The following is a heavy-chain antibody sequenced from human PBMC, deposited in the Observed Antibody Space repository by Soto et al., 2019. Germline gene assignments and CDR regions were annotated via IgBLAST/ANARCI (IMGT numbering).Heavy chain of an antibody. V-gene: IGHV1-58*01. Sequence: QMQLVQSGPEVKKPGTSVKVSCKASGFTFISSAVQWVRQARGQRLEWIGWIVVGSGNTNYAQKFQERVTITRDMSTSTAYMELSSLRSEDTAVYYCAAATTYYYDSSGYRGFDPWGQGTLVTVSS. D-gene: IGHD3-22*01. CDR1: GFTFISSA. CDR2: IVVGSGNT. J-gene: IGHJ5*02. CDR3: AAATTYYYDSSGYRGFDP.